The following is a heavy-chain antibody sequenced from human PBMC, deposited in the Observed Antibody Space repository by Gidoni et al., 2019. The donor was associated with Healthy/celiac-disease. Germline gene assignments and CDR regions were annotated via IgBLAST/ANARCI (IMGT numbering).Heavy chain of an antibody. CDR3: ARVFQWELPSAFDY. J-gene: IGHJ4*02. V-gene: IGHV3-11*01. CDR1: GFTSSDYY. CDR2: ISSSGSTI. Sequence: QVQLVESGGGLVKPGGSLRLSCAPSGFTSSDYYMSWIRQAPGKGLECVSYISSSGSTIYYADSVKGRFTISRDNAKNSLYLQMNSLRAEDTAVYYCARVFQWELPSAFDYWGQGTLVTVSS. D-gene: IGHD1-26*01.